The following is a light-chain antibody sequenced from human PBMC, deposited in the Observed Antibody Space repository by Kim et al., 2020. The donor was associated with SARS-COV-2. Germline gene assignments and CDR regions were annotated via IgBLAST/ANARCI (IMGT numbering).Light chain of an antibody. J-gene: IGKJ5*01. CDR2: AAS. V-gene: IGKV1-39*01. CDR1: QSSGDY. Sequence: SLVDRATITCRASQSSGDYFNWYQHRPGKAPNLLIHAASSLQSDVPSRFSGSGSGTDFTLTISGLQPEDFTTYFCQQSYSTPHITFGPGTRLEIK. CDR3: QQSYSTPHIT.